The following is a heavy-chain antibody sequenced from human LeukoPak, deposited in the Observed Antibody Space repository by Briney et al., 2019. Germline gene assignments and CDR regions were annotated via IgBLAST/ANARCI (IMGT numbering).Heavy chain of an antibody. CDR1: GGSISSHY. V-gene: IGHV4-59*11. Sequence: SETLSLTCTVSGGSISSHYWSWIRQPPGKGPEWIGYIYYSGSTDYNPSLKSRVTISVDTSKNQFSLKLSSVTAADTAVYYCARWGSSWEYNWFDPWGQGTLVTVSS. CDR3: ARWGSSWEYNWFDP. D-gene: IGHD6-13*01. CDR2: IYYSGST. J-gene: IGHJ5*02.